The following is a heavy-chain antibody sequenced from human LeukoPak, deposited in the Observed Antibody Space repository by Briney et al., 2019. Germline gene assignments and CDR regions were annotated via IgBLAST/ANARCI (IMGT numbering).Heavy chain of an antibody. V-gene: IGHV1-24*01. CDR2: FDPEDGET. CDR1: GYTLTELS. J-gene: IGHJ4*02. D-gene: IGHD4-23*01. Sequence: ASVKVSCKVSGYTLTELSMHWVRQAPGKGLEWMGGFDPEDGETIYAQKFQGRVTITADESTSTAYMELSSLRSEDTAVYYCATDYGGNLGFDYWGQGTLVTVSS. CDR3: ATDYGGNLGFDY.